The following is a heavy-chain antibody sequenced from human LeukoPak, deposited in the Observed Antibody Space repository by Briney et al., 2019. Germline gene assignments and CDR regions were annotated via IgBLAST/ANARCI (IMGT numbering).Heavy chain of an antibody. CDR2: IYYSGST. J-gene: IGHJ5*02. CDR1: GGSISSGDYY. Sequence: SETLSLTCTVSGGSISSGDYYWSWIRQPPGKGLEWIGYIYYSGSTYYNPSLKGRVTISVDTSKNQFSLKLSSVTAADTAVYYCARGLVEGWNDRMPYNWFDPWGQGTLVTVSS. D-gene: IGHD1-1*01. V-gene: IGHV4-30-4*01. CDR3: ARGLVEGWNDRMPYNWFDP.